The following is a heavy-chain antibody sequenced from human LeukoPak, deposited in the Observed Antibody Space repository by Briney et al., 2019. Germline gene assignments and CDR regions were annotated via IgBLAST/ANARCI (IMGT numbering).Heavy chain of an antibody. Sequence: GGSLRLSCAASGFTFSDYYMSWIRQAPGKGLEWVSYISTSSTYSDYADSVKGRFTISRDNAKNSLYLQMNSLEAEDTAVYYCARVKRRSLGIGFDYWGQGTLVTVSS. D-gene: IGHD7-27*01. CDR1: GFTFSDYY. V-gene: IGHV3-11*06. CDR3: ARVKRRSLGIGFDY. J-gene: IGHJ4*02. CDR2: ISTSSTYS.